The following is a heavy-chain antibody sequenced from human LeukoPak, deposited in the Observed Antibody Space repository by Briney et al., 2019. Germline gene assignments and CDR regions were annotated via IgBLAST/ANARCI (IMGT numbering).Heavy chain of an antibody. CDR2: IYTSGST. D-gene: IGHD3-10*01. CDR1: GGSISSASYY. J-gene: IGHJ6*03. V-gene: IGHV4-61*02. CDR3: ARDSGLWFGDYYYYYMDV. Sequence: SETLSLTCTVSGGSISSASYYWSWIRQPAGKGLEWIGRIYTSGSTTYNPSLKSRVTISVDTSKNQFSLKLNSVSAADTAVYYCARDSGLWFGDYYYYYMDVWGKGTTVTISS.